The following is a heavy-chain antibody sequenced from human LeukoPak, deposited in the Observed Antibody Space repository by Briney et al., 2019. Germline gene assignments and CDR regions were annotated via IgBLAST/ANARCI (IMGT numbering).Heavy chain of an antibody. D-gene: IGHD3-3*01. V-gene: IGHV4-61*02. Sequence: PSQTLSLTCTVSGGSISSGSYYWSWIRQPAGKGLEWIGRIYTSGNTNYNPSLKSRVIISVDTSKNQFSLKLSSVTAADTAVYYCARGLSGFWNKYDDYWGQGTLVTVSS. CDR3: ARGLSGFWNKYDDY. CDR1: GGSISSGSYY. CDR2: IYTSGNT. J-gene: IGHJ4*02.